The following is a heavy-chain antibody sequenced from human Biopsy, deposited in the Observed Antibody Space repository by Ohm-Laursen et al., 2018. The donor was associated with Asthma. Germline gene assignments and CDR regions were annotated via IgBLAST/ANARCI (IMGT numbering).Heavy chain of an antibody. CDR1: GYTSNSAG. J-gene: IGHJ6*02. V-gene: IGHV1-18*01. Sequence: ASVKVSCKTSGYTSNSAGITWVRQAPGQGLEWMGGISVYNGNTKVAQKLQDRVTMITDTSTSTAYMELRSLRSDDTAVYFCARAVDYSHYYGIDVWGQGTTVTVS. D-gene: IGHD3-10*01. CDR3: ARAVDYSHYYGIDV. CDR2: ISVYNGNT.